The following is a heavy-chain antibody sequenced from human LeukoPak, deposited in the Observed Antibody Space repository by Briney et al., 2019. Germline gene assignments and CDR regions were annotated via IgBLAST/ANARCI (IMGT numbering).Heavy chain of an antibody. V-gene: IGHV3-30*18. CDR3: AKMRTPTAHSGDAFDI. J-gene: IGHJ3*02. CDR1: GFTFSSYG. CDR2: ISYDGSNK. Sequence: GGSLRLSCAASGFTFSSYGIHWVRQAPGKGLEWVAVISYDGSNKYYVDSVKGRFTIYRDNSKNTLNLQMNSLRAEDTAVYYCAKMRTPTAHSGDAFDIWGQGTMVTVSS. D-gene: IGHD4-17*01.